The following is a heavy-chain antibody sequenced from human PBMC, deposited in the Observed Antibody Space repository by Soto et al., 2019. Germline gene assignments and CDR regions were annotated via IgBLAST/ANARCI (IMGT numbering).Heavy chain of an antibody. V-gene: IGHV3-30*18. CDR3: AKDDRLTTAYYYYYMDV. J-gene: IGHJ6*03. CDR1: GFTFSSYG. D-gene: IGHD4-17*01. CDR2: ISYDGSNK. Sequence: GGSLRLSCAASGFTFSSYGMHWVRQAPGKGLEWVAVISYDGSNKYYADSVKGRFTISRDNSKNTLYLQMNSLRAEDTAVYYCAKDDRLTTAYYYYYMDVWGKGTPVTVSS.